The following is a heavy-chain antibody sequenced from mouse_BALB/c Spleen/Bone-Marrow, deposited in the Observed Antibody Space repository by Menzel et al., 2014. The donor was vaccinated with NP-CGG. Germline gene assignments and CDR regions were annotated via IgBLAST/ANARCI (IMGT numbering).Heavy chain of an antibody. CDR3: ARYLYGNMDY. J-gene: IGHJ4*01. CDR1: GYTFTNYW. CDR2: IYPSDTYT. Sequence: VQLQQSGAELVRPGASVNLSCKASGYTFTNYWINWLKQRPGQGLEWIGNIYPSDTYTNYNPKFKDKATLTVDKSSTTAYMQLNGPTSEDSAVYYCARYLYGNMDYWGQGTSVTVSS. V-gene: IGHV1-69*02. D-gene: IGHD2-10*02.